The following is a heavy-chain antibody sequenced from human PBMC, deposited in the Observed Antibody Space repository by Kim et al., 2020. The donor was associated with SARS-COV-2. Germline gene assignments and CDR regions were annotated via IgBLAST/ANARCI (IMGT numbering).Heavy chain of an antibody. Sequence: SVKVSCKASGGTFSSYAISWVRQAPGQGLEWMGRIIPILGIANYAQKFQGRVTITADKSTSTAYMELSSLRSEDTAVYYCAREITMVRGVTSPVSGMDVWGQGTTVTDSS. CDR1: GGTFSSYA. J-gene: IGHJ6*02. V-gene: IGHV1-69*04. CDR3: AREITMVRGVTSPVSGMDV. CDR2: IIPILGIA. D-gene: IGHD3-10*01.